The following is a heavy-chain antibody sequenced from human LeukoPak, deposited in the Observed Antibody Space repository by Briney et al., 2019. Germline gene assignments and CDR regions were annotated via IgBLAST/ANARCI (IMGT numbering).Heavy chain of an antibody. J-gene: IGHJ4*02. D-gene: IGHD5-18*01. CDR1: GGSFSGYY. Sequence: SETLSLTCAVYGGSFSGYYWSWLRQPPGKGLEWIGEINHSGSTNYNPSLKSRVTISVDTSKNQFSLKLSSVTAADTAVYYCARDQRGYSYGYVPLFDYWGQGTLVTVSS. CDR3: ARDQRGYSYGYVPLFDY. CDR2: INHSGST. V-gene: IGHV4-34*01.